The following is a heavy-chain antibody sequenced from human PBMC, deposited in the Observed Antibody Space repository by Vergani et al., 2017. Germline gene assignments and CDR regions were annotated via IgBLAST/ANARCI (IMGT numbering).Heavy chain of an antibody. CDR2: IYHSGGT. V-gene: IGHV4-61*01. CDR3: ARVGSTTTVVTPGGNYYYYGMDV. J-gene: IGHJ6*02. CDR1: GASVNRANYY. D-gene: IGHD4-23*01. Sequence: QVQLQESGPGLVKPSETLSLTCTVSGASVNRANYYWSWIRQTPGTGLEWIGFIYHSGGTSYSPSLKSRVTISLDTSKNQFSLKVASVTAADTAMYYCARVGSTTTVVTPGGNYYYYGMDVWGQGTTVTVSS.